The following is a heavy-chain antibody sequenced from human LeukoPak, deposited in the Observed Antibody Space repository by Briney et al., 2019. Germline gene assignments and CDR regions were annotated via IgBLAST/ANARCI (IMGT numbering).Heavy chain of an antibody. V-gene: IGHV1-2*04. CDR1: GYTFTCYY. CDR2: INPNSGGT. D-gene: IGHD3-22*01. J-gene: IGHJ4*02. Sequence: ASVKVSCKASGYTFTCYYMHWVRQAPGQGLEWMGWINPNSGGTNYAQKFQGWVTMTRDTSISTAYMELSRLRSDDTAVYYCARDLWDSSGYYDYWGQGTLVTVSS. CDR3: ARDLWDSSGYYDY.